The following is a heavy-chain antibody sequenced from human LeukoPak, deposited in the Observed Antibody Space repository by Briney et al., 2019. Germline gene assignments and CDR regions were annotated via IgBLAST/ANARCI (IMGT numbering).Heavy chain of an antibody. Sequence: GGSLRLSCAASGFTFSSYEMNWVRQAPGKGLEWVSYISSSGSTIYYADSVKGRFTISRDNAKKSLYLQMDSLRAEDTAVYYCARDGGDYGSGSYYAYWGQGTLVTVSS. D-gene: IGHD3-10*01. CDR1: GFTFSSYE. CDR3: ARDGGDYGSGSYYAY. CDR2: ISSSGSTI. V-gene: IGHV3-48*03. J-gene: IGHJ4*02.